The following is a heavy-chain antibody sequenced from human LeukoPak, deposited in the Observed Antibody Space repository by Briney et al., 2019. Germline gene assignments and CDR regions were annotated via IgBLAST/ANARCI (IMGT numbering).Heavy chain of an antibody. Sequence: EASVTVSCKASGYTFTSYDINWVRQAAGQGLEWMGWMNPNSGNTGYAQKFQGRVTITRNTSISTAYMELSSLRSEDTAVYYCARGLDFWSGQYYFDYWGQGTLVTVSS. V-gene: IGHV1-8*03. D-gene: IGHD3-3*01. CDR3: ARGLDFWSGQYYFDY. J-gene: IGHJ4*02. CDR2: MNPNSGNT. CDR1: GYTFTSYD.